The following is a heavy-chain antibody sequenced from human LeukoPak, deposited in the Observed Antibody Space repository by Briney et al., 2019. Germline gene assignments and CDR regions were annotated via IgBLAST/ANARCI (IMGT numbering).Heavy chain of an antibody. Sequence: PGGSLRLSCAASGFTFSSYSMNWVRQAPGKGLEWVSSISSSSSYIYYADSVKGRFTISRDNAKNSLYLQMNSLRAEDTAVYYCARDRRSRYYFDYGGQGTLVTVSS. D-gene: IGHD6-13*01. V-gene: IGHV3-21*01. J-gene: IGHJ4*02. CDR3: ARDRRSRYYFDY. CDR1: GFTFSSYS. CDR2: ISSSSSYI.